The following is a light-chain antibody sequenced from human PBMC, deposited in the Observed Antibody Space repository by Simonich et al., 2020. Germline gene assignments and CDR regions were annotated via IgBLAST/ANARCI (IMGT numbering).Light chain of an antibody. CDR3: QAWDSSTAWV. CDR1: KLGDKY. Sequence: SYELTQPPSVSVSPGQTASITCSGNKLGDKYACWYQQKPGQSPVLVIYQDSKRHSRIPERFSGSNSGNTATLTISGTQAMDEADYYCQAWDSSTAWVFGGGTKLTVL. J-gene: IGLJ3*02. V-gene: IGLV3-1*01. CDR2: QDS.